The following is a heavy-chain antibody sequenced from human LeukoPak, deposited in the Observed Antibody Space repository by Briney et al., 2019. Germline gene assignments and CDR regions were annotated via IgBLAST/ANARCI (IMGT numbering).Heavy chain of an antibody. CDR2: IRSKAYGGTT. D-gene: IGHD3-22*01. Sequence: PGRSLRLSCTASGFTFGDYAMSWFRQAPGKGLEWVGFIRSKAYGGTTEYAASVKGRFTISRDDSKSIAYLQMNSLKTEDTAVYYYTRARDTYDSSGYYSYSGYYFDYWGQGTLVTVSS. CDR1: GFTFGDYA. CDR3: TRARDTYDSSGYYSYSGYYFDY. J-gene: IGHJ4*02. V-gene: IGHV3-49*03.